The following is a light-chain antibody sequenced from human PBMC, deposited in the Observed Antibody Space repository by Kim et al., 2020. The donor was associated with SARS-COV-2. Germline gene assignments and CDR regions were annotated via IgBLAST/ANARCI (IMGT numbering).Light chain of an antibody. CDR1: SSDVGSYDF. CDR2: EVT. CDR3: CSFAGSITWV. J-gene: IGLJ3*02. Sequence: QSVVTQPASVSGSPGQSITISCTGASSDVGSYDFVSWYQQHPGKAPKILIYEVTKRPSGVSHRFSGSKSGNTASLTISGLQTEDEADYYCCSFAGSITWVFGGGTQLTVL. V-gene: IGLV2-23*02.